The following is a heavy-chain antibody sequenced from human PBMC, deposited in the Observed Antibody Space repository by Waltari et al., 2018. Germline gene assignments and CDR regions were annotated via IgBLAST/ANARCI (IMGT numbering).Heavy chain of an antibody. D-gene: IGHD3-3*01. CDR1: GFTFSGNW. J-gene: IGHJ4*02. V-gene: IGHV3-7*01. CDR2: RKEDGSKK. Sequence: EVQLVESGGGLVQPGGSLRLSCAGSGFTFSGNWMAWVRQAPGKGREGVAKRKEDGSKKNYVDSVEGRFTISRDNAKNALYLQMNSLRAEDTALYYCVRHGFWNFDFWGQGTLVTVSS. CDR3: VRHGFWNFDF.